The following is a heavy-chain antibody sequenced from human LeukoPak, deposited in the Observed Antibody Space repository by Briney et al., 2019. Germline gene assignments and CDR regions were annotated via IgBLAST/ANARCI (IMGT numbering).Heavy chain of an antibody. CDR1: GGSFSGYF. J-gene: IGHJ4*02. V-gene: IGHV4-34*01. CDR3: ARGGMDFTFDY. CDR2: IYHSGTT. Sequence: PSETLSLTCAVYGGSFSGYFWSWIRQPPGKGLEWVGYIYHSGTTYYNPSLKSRVTISVDRSKNQFSLKVNSVTAADTAVYYCARGGMDFTFDYWGQGTLVTVSS. D-gene: IGHD3/OR15-3a*01.